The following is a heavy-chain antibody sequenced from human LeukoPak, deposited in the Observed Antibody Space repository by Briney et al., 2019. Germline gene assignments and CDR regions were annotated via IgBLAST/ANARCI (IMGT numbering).Heavy chain of an antibody. J-gene: IGHJ5*02. Sequence: PSHTLPLTCTVSGDSISSGSYSWGWLRQPPGKGLEWIGSIHYSGSTYYNPSLNSRVTISVDTPKNQFSLKLSSVTSADTAVYYCAIPLASGWYSWFDPWGQGTLVTVSS. CDR1: GDSISSGSYS. CDR3: AIPLASGWYSWFDP. D-gene: IGHD6-19*01. V-gene: IGHV4-39*01. CDR2: IHYSGST.